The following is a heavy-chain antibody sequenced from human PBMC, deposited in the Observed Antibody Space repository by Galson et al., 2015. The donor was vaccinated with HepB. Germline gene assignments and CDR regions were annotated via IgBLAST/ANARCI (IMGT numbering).Heavy chain of an antibody. Sequence: SLRLSCAASEFTFSSYGMHWVRQAPGKGLEWVANIKQDGSEKYYVDSVKGRFTISRDNAKNSLYLQMNSLRAEDTAVYYCARATYYYDSSGSTNAFDIRGQGTMVTVSS. J-gene: IGHJ3*02. CDR1: EFTFSSYG. V-gene: IGHV3-7*03. CDR2: IKQDGSEK. CDR3: ARATYYYDSSGSTNAFDI. D-gene: IGHD3-22*01.